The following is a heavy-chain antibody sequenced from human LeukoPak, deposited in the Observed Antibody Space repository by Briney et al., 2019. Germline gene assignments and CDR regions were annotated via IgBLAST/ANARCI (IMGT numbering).Heavy chain of an antibody. J-gene: IGHJ4*02. CDR2: ISYDGSNK. V-gene: IGHV3-30*18. CDR3: AKSRSLYLAATHTSFDY. Sequence: GRSLRLSCAASGFTFSSYGMHWVRQAPGKGLEWVAVISYDGSNKYYADSVKGRFTISRDNSKNTLYLQMNSLRAEDTAVYYCAKSRSLYLAATHTSFDYWGQGTLVTVSS. CDR1: GFTFSSYG. D-gene: IGHD2-15*01.